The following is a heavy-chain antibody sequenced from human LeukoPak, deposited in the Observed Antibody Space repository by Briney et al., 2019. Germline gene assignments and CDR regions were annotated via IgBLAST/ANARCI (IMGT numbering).Heavy chain of an antibody. J-gene: IGHJ4*02. CDR3: ARDSGGSGYDCFDY. Sequence: GGSLRLSCAAAGFTFDDYGMSWVRQAPGKGLEWVSGINWNGGSTGYADSVKGRFTISRDNAKNSLYLQMNSLRAEDTAVYYCARDSGGSGYDCFDYWGQGTLVTVSS. CDR1: GFTFDDYG. V-gene: IGHV3-20*04. D-gene: IGHD5-12*01. CDR2: INWNGGST.